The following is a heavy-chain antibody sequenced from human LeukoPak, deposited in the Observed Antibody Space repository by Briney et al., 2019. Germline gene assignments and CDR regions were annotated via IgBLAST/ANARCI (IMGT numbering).Heavy chain of an antibody. CDR3: AREYSSSWDHYYYMDV. V-gene: IGHV1-8*01. CDR1: GYTFTSYD. Sequence: ASVKVSCKASGYTFTSYDINWVRQATGQGLEWMGWMNPNSGNTGYAQKFQGRVTMTRNTSISTAYMELSSLRSEDTAVYYCAREYSSSWDHYYYMDVWGKGTTVTVSS. D-gene: IGHD6-13*01. J-gene: IGHJ6*03. CDR2: MNPNSGNT.